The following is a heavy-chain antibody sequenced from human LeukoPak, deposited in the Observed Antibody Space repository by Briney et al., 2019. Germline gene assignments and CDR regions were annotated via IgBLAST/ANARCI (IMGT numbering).Heavy chain of an antibody. CDR2: IYHSGST. V-gene: IGHV4-59*01. CDR3: ARTYYYGSGRYFDY. CDR1: GGSISSYY. Sequence: PSETPSLTCTVSGGSISSYYWSRIRQPPGKGLDWIGYIYHSGSTNYNPSLKSRFTISLDTSKNQFSLKLSSVTAADTAVYYCARTYYYGSGRYFDYWGQGTLVTVSS. D-gene: IGHD3-10*01. J-gene: IGHJ4*02.